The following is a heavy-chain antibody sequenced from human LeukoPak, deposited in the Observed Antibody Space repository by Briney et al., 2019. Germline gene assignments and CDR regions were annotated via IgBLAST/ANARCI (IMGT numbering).Heavy chain of an antibody. CDR1: GFTFSTYW. Sequence: PGGSLRLSCAASGFTFSTYWMSWVRQAPGKGLEWVANIKQDGSEKDYVDSVKGRFTISRDNAKNSLYLQIDSLRAEDTAVYYCARDPYSGSYVDYYYYYYMDVWGKGTTVTISS. J-gene: IGHJ6*03. D-gene: IGHD6-13*01. V-gene: IGHV3-7*01. CDR3: ARDPYSGSYVDYYYYYYMDV. CDR2: IKQDGSEK.